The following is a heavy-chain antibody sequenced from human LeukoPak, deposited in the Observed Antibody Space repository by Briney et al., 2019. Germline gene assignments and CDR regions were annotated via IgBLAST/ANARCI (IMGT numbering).Heavy chain of an antibody. CDR2: LRSSGRTT. CDR3: AKPPENVVGTSPFYFDS. CDR1: GFTFKNSA. D-gene: IGHD1-26*01. V-gene: IGHV3-23*01. Sequence: PGGPLRLSCAASGFTFKNSAMNWVRQAPGKGPEWVAVLRSSGRTTDYADSVKGRFTISRDNSNNTLFLQMIRLRAEDTAVYYCAKPPENVVGTSPFYFDSWGQGTLVTVSS. J-gene: IGHJ4*02.